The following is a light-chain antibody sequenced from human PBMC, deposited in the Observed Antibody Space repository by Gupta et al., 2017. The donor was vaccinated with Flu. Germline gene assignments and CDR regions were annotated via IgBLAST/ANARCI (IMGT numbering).Light chain of an antibody. CDR1: QTISNY. V-gene: IGKV1-39*01. CDR3: QQSYSTPLYT. J-gene: IGKJ2*01. CDR2: TAS. Sequence: SSLSASVGDRVTITCRATQTISNYLNWYQHKPGEAPKLLIHTASNLQSGVPSRFSGTGSGTDFTLTISSLQLEDLATYYCQQSYSTPLYTFGQGTKLEI.